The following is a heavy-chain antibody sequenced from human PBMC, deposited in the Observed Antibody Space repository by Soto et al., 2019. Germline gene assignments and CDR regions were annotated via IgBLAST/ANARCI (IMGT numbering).Heavy chain of an antibody. V-gene: IGHV3-74*03. CDR1: GFSFRNFW. CDR2: IYSDGSGA. CDR3: ATLNSFGSDY. D-gene: IGHD5-18*01. Sequence: PGGSLGLSCAACGFSFRNFWVDWVRQAPGKGLVWVSRIYSDGSGAMYADSVKGRFTISRDNAKSTLYLQMNSLRPEDTAVYYCATLNSFGSDYWGRGTLVTVSS. J-gene: IGHJ4*02.